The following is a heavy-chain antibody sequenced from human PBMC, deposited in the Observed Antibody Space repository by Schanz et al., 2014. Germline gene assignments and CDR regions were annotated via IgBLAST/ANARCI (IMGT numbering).Heavy chain of an antibody. V-gene: IGHV1-69*02. D-gene: IGHD2-2*02. CDR3: AGTYCSSTSCYTGYYYMDV. J-gene: IGHJ6*03. CDR2: IIPILGIA. Sequence: QVQLVQSEAEVKKPGSPVKVSCKSSGGTFSSYAISWVRQAPGQGLEWMGRIIPILGIANYAQNFQGRVTITADKSTSTAYMELTSLRSEDTAVYYCAGTYCSSTSCYTGYYYMDVWGKGTTXTVSS. CDR1: GGTFSSYA.